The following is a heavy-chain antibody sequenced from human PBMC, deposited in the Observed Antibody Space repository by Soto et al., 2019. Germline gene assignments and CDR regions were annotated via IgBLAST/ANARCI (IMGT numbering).Heavy chain of an antibody. Sequence: ASVKVSCKASGYTFTGYYMHWVRQAPVQVLEWMVWINPNSGGTNYAQKFQGRVTMTRDTSISTAYMELSRLRSDDTAVYYCERRDGYNDAFQIWGKGEMVTVSS. J-gene: IGHJ3*02. CDR3: ERRDGYNDAFQI. V-gene: IGHV1-2*02. D-gene: IGHD5-12*01. CDR2: INPNSGGT. CDR1: GYTFTGYY.